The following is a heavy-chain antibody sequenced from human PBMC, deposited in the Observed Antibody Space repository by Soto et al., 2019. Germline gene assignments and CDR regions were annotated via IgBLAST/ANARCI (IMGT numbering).Heavy chain of an antibody. V-gene: IGHV3-21*06. CDR2: ILAGSNYI. J-gene: IGHJ4*02. D-gene: IGHD3-22*01. CDR3: AGSGYSPFDY. CDR1: GFTFSTYT. Sequence: GGSLRLSCAASGFTFSTYTMNWVRQAPGKGLEWVSSILAGSNYIYYADSVKGRFTSSRDSAKNSLYLHMDSLRSEDTAVYYCAGSGYSPFDYWGQGTLVTVSS.